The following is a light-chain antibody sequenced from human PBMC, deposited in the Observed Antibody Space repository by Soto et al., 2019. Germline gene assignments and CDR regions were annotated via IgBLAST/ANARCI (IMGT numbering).Light chain of an antibody. CDR1: QSISSY. CDR2: GAS. J-gene: IGKJ1*01. V-gene: IGKV1-39*01. CDR3: QQTYSTPWT. Sequence: DIQMTQSPSSLSASVGDRVTITFRASQSISSYLNWYQQKPGKAPKLLISGASTLQGGVPSRFSGSVSGTEFTLTISSLQPGDLATYFCQQTYSTPWTFAQGTKVDIK.